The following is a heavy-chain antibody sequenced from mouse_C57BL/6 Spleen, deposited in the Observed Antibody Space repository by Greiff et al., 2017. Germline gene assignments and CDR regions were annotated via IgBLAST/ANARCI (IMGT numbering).Heavy chain of an antibody. D-gene: IGHD2-1*01. Sequence: QVQLKQPGAELVRPGSSVKLSCKASGYTFTSYWMDWVKQRPGQGLEWIGNIYPSDSETHYNQKFKDKATLTVDKSSSTAYMQLSSLTSEDSAVYYWARMRNYERYFDYWGQGTTLTVSS. V-gene: IGHV1-61*01. CDR2: IYPSDSET. CDR1: GYTFTSYW. CDR3: ARMRNYERYFDY. J-gene: IGHJ2*01.